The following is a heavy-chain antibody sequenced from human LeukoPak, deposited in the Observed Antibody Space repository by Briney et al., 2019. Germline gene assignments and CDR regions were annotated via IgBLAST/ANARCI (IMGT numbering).Heavy chain of an antibody. CDR3: ARRYHYYDSSGRFDY. CDR1: GFTFRSYW. D-gene: IGHD3-22*01. V-gene: IGHV3-7*01. Sequence: GGSLRLSCAASGFTFRSYWMSWVRQAPGKGLEWVANIKQDGSEKHYADSVKGRFTISRDKAKNSLYLQMNSLGAEDTAVYYCARRYHYYDSSGRFDYWGQGTLVTVSS. J-gene: IGHJ4*02. CDR2: IKQDGSEK.